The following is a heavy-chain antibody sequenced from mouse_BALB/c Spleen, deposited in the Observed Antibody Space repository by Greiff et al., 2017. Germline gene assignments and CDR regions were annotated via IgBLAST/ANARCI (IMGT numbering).Heavy chain of an antibody. CDR2: IWGDGST. J-gene: IGHJ4*01. CDR3: ARDDYGEGYAMDY. Sequence: QVQLKESGPGLVAPSQSLSITCTVSGFSLTGYGVNWVRQPPGKGLEWLGMIWGDGSTDYNSALKSRLSISKDNSKSQVFSKMNSLQTDDTARYYCARDDYGEGYAMDYWGQGTSVTVSS. V-gene: IGHV2-6-7*01. D-gene: IGHD2-4*01. CDR1: GFSLTGYG.